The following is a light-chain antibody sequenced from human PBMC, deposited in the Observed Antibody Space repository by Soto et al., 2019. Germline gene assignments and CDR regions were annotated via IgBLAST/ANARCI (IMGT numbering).Light chain of an antibody. CDR2: KAS. V-gene: IGKV1-5*03. Sequence: DIQMTQSPSTLSASVGDRVTITCRASQSISSWLAWYQQKPGKAPNLLIYKASSLESGVPSRFSGSGSGTEFTLTIMSLQPDDFATDYCQQYNSYPLTFGGGTKVEIK. CDR1: QSISSW. CDR3: QQYNSYPLT. J-gene: IGKJ4*01.